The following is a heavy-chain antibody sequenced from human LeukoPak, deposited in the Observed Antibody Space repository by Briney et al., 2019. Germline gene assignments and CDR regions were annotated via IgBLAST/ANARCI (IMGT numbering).Heavy chain of an antibody. V-gene: IGHV1-2*02. Sequence: ASVKVSCKASGYTFTGYYMHWVRQAPGQGLEWMGWINPNSGGTNYAQKFQGRVTMTRDTSISTAYMELSRLRSDDTAVYYCARVLPTVTTFPFDYWGQGTLVTVSS. D-gene: IGHD4-17*01. CDR2: INPNSGGT. CDR3: ARVLPTVTTFPFDY. J-gene: IGHJ4*02. CDR1: GYTFTGYY.